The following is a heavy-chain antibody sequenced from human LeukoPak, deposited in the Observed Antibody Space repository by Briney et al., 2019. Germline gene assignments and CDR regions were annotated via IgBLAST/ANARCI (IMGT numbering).Heavy chain of an antibody. CDR1: GASVSSGSYY. CDR2: IYYSGSS. CDR3: AREFTGYDDY. V-gene: IGHV4-61*01. D-gene: IGHD5-12*01. J-gene: IGHJ4*02. Sequence: SETLSLTCTVSGASVSSGSYYWSWIRQPPGKGLEWIGYIYYSGSSHYNPSLKSRVTMSVDLSRNEFSLKMASVTAADTAVYYCAREFTGYDDYLGQGTLVTVSS.